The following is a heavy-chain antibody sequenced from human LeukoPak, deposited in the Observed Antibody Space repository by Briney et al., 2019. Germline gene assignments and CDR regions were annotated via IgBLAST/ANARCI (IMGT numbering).Heavy chain of an antibody. CDR1: GGSISSYY. D-gene: IGHD3-10*01. V-gene: IGHV4-59*01. Sequence: TSETLSLTCTVSGGSISSYYWSWIRQPPGKGLEWIGYIYYSGSTNYNPSLKSRVTISVDTSKNQFSLKLSSETAADTAVYYCARGGGRFGELLAWFDPWGQGTLVTVSS. J-gene: IGHJ5*02. CDR2: IYYSGST. CDR3: ARGGGRFGELLAWFDP.